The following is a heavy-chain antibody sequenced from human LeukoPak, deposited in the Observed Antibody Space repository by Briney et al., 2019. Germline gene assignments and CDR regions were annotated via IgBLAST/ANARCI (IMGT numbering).Heavy chain of an antibody. V-gene: IGHV3-30*02. CDR1: GFTFSSYG. CDR3: AKDEIAQWLVLDY. Sequence: GGSLRLSCAASGFTFSSYGMHWVRQAPGKGLEWVAFIRYDGSNKYYADSVKGRFTISRDNSKNTLYLQMNSLRAEDTAVYYCAKDEIAQWLVLDYWGQGTLVTVSS. CDR2: IRYDGSNK. D-gene: IGHD6-19*01. J-gene: IGHJ4*02.